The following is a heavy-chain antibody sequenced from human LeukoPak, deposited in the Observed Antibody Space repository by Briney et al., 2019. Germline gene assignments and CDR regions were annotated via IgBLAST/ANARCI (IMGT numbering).Heavy chain of an antibody. J-gene: IGHJ3*02. Sequence: ASVKVSCKASGYTFTSYAMNWVRQAPGQGLEWMGRINTNTGNPTYAQGFTGRFVFSLDASVSTAYLQISSLKAEDTAVYYCARELGYSSSWSDALDIWGQGTMVTVSS. V-gene: IGHV7-4-1*02. CDR3: ARELGYSSSWSDALDI. CDR2: INTNTGNP. D-gene: IGHD6-13*01. CDR1: GYTFTSYA.